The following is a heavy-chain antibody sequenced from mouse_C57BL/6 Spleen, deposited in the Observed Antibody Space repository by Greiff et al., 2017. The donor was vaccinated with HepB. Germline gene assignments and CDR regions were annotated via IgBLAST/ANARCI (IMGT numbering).Heavy chain of an antibody. D-gene: IGHD1-1*01. CDR1: GYSFTSYY. CDR3: ARSYYGSSYFDY. CDR2: IYPGSGNT. J-gene: IGHJ2*01. V-gene: IGHV1-66*01. Sequence: VKLVESGPELVKPGASVKISCKASGYSFTSYYIHWVKQRPGQGLEWIGWIYPGSGNTKYNEKFKGKATLTADTSSSTAYMQLSSLTSEDSAVYYCARSYYGSSYFDYWGQGTTLTVSS.